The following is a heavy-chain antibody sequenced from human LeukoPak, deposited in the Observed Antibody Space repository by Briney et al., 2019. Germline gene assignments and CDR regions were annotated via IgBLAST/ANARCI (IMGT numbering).Heavy chain of an antibody. Sequence: SETLSLTCAVSGDSISSSHWWSWVRQPSRKGLEWIGEIYHSGSTNYNPSLKSRVTILVDKSRNQFSLKLSSVSAADTAVYYCASGLYGSGRAWAFDIWGQGTMVTVSS. CDR3: ASGLYGSGRAWAFDI. D-gene: IGHD3-10*01. CDR1: GDSISSSHW. CDR2: IYHSGST. J-gene: IGHJ3*02. V-gene: IGHV4-4*02.